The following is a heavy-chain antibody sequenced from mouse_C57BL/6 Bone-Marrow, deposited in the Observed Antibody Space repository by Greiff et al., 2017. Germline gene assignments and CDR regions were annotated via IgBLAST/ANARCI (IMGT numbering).Heavy chain of an antibody. CDR1: GYTFTSYW. J-gene: IGHJ2*01. CDR3: ARTLYCNVSSYFDY. CDR2: IDPSDSYT. Sequence: QVQLKQPGAELVRPGTSVKLSCKASGYTFTSYWMHWVKQRPGQGLEWIGVIDPSDSYTNYNQKFKGKATLTVDTSSSTAYMQLSSLTSEDSAVYYGARTLYCNVSSYFDYWGQGTTLTVSS. D-gene: IGHD1-1*01. V-gene: IGHV1-59*01.